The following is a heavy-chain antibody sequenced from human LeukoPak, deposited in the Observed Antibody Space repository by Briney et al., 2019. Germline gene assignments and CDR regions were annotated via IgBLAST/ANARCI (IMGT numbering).Heavy chain of an antibody. Sequence: PSETLSLTCTVSGGSISNYYWSWIRQPPGKGLEWVGYIYYSGSTNYNPSLKSRVTISVDTSKNQFSLKLSSVTAADTAVYYCAKDGSSRSGSYYYDAFDIWGQGTMVTVSS. CDR1: GGSISNYY. J-gene: IGHJ3*02. CDR3: AKDGSSRSGSYYYDAFDI. CDR2: IYYSGST. V-gene: IGHV4-59*01. D-gene: IGHD3-10*01.